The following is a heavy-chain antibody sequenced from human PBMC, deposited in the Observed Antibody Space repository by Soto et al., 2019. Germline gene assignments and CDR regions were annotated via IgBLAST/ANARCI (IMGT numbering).Heavy chain of an antibody. V-gene: IGHV5-51*01. CDR3: ARQCSSGWSKYYYYGMDV. J-gene: IGHJ6*02. CDR2: IYPGYSKT. D-gene: IGHD6-19*01. Sequence: GESLKISCKGSGFSFTTYWIAWVRQMPGKGLEWMGIIYPGYSKTTYSPSFQGQVTISADKSISTAYLQLSSLKASGTAMYYCARQCSSGWSKYYYYGMDVWGQGTTVTVSS. CDR1: GFSFTTYW.